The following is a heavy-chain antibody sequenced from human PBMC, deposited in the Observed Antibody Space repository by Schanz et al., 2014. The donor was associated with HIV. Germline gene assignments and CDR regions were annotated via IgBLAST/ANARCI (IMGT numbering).Heavy chain of an antibody. CDR3: ATSTAAIAVAGIYWFDP. J-gene: IGHJ5*02. Sequence: QVQPVQSGAEVKKPGSSVKVSCKASGATFSSNAINWVRQAPGQGLEFMGGIMPILGTADYAQKFQGRVTITADRSTSTVHMELRNLRSEDTAMYYCATSTAAIAVAGIYWFDPWGQGTLVTVSS. CDR1: GATFSSNA. CDR2: IMPILGTA. V-gene: IGHV1-69*06. D-gene: IGHD6-19*01.